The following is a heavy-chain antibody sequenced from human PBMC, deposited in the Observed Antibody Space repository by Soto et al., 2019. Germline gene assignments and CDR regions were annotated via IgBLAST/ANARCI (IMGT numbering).Heavy chain of an antibody. CDR2: IFSNDEK. J-gene: IGHJ3*02. V-gene: IGHV2-26*01. D-gene: IGHD3-22*01. CDR1: GFSLSNARMG. Sequence: QVTLKESGPVLVNPTETLTLTCTVSGFSLSNARMGVSWIRQPPGKALEWLAHIFSNDEKSYSTSLKSRLTISKDTSKSQVVLTMTNMDPVDTATYYCARILIELDYDSSGYEHAFDIWGQGTMVTVSS. CDR3: ARILIELDYDSSGYEHAFDI.